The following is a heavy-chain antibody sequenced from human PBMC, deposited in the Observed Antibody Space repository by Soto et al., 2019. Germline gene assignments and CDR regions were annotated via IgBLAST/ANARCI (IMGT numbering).Heavy chain of an antibody. CDR1: GFTFNNYP. D-gene: IGHD1-26*01. J-gene: IGHJ4*02. Sequence: EVQLLDSGGALVQPGGSLRLSCAASGFTFNNYPMNWVRQAPGKGLEWVSGISGSGGSTDYADSVKGRFTISRDNSKNTVYLQMNSLRAEDTAVYYCAKRPLKDSGSYFDSWGQGTLVTVSS. CDR2: ISGSGGST. V-gene: IGHV3-23*01. CDR3: AKRPLKDSGSYFDS.